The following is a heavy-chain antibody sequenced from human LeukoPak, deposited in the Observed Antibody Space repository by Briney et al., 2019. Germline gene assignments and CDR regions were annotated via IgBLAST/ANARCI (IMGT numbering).Heavy chain of an antibody. V-gene: IGHV3-23*01. CDR1: GFTFSSYA. CDR3: ATPEGPARSYYYYMDV. CDR2: ISGSGGST. J-gene: IGHJ6*03. Sequence: GGSLRLSCAASGFTFSSYAMSWVRQAPGKGLEWVSAISGSGGSTYYADSVKGRFTISRDNSKNTLCLQMNSLRAEDTAVYYCATPEGPARSYYYYMDVWGKGTTVTVSS. D-gene: IGHD2-15*01.